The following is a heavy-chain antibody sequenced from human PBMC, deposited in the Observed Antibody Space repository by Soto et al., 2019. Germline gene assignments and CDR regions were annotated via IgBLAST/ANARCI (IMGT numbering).Heavy chain of an antibody. CDR2: TYYRSRWYN. CDR1: GDSVSSNSAA. V-gene: IGHV6-1*01. D-gene: IGHD1-7*01. Sequence: QVQLQESGPGLVKPSQTLSLTCAISGDSVSSNSAAWNWIRLSPSRGLEWLARTYYRSRWYNDYAVSVRSRITVNPDTSKNQFSLQLTSVTPEDTAVYYCAGTTSHQWYYMDVWGKGTTATVSS. CDR3: AGTTSHQWYYMDV. J-gene: IGHJ6*03.